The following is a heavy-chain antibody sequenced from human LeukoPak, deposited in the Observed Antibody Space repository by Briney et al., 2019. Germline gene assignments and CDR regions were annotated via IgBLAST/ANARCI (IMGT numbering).Heavy chain of an antibody. V-gene: IGHV4-38-2*02. CDR1: GYSISSGYY. D-gene: IGHD3-22*01. CDR2: IYHSGST. J-gene: IGHJ4*02. Sequence: SETLFLTCTVSGYSISSGYYWGWIRQPPGKGLEWIGSIYHSGSTYYNPSLKSRVTISVDTSKNQFSLKLSSVTAADTAVYYCARVRYYYDSSTPADFDYWGQGTLVTVSS. CDR3: ARVRYYYDSSTPADFDY.